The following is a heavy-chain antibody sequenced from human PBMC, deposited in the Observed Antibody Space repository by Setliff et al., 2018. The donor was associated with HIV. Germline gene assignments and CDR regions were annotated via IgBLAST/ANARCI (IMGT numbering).Heavy chain of an antibody. CDR3: ARNPCSGGSCPDAFDI. CDR1: GDSISNYY. CDR2: IYYSGST. D-gene: IGHD2-15*01. V-gene: IGHV4-39*07. Sequence: SETLSLTCTVSGDSISNYYWGWIRQPPGKGLEWIGSIYYSGSTYYNPSLKSRVTISVDTSKNQFSLKLSSVTAADTAVYYCARNPCSGGSCPDAFDIWGQGTMVTVSS. J-gene: IGHJ3*02.